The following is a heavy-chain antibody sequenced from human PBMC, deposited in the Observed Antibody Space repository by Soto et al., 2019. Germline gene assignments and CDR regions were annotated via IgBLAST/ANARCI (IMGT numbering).Heavy chain of an antibody. CDR1: GFTFSRYS. D-gene: IGHD3-3*01. J-gene: IGHJ6*02. V-gene: IGHV3-48*02. CDR3: AIITIFGVGPYGMDV. CDR2: ISSSSSTI. Sequence: EVQLVESGGGLVQPGGSLRLSCAASGFTFSRYSMNWVRQAPGKGLEWVSYISSSSSTIYYADSVKGRFTISRDNAKNSLYLQMNSLRDEDTAVYYCAIITIFGVGPYGMDVWGQGTTVTVSS.